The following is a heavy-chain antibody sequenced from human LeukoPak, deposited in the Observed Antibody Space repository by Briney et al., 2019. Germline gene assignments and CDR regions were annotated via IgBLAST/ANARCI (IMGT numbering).Heavy chain of an antibody. D-gene: IGHD6-19*01. V-gene: IGHV4-59*08. CDR3: ARQGFGSGWIFDY. CDR2: IYYSGST. Sequence: SETLSPTCTVSGGSINSYHWSWIRQPPGKGLEWIGYIYYSGSTNYNPSLKSRVTISVDTSKNQFSLKLTSVTAADTAVYYCARQGFGSGWIFDYWGQGTLVTVSS. CDR1: GGSINSYH. J-gene: IGHJ4*02.